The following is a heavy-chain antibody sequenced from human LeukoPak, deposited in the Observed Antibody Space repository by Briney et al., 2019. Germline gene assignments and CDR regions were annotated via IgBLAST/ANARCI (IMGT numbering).Heavy chain of an antibody. CDR3: ARDQEVAHYFDY. CDR1: GGTFSSYA. D-gene: IGHD2-15*01. Sequence: SVKVSCKASGGTFSSYAISWVRQAPGQGLEWMGGIIPIFGTANYAQKFQGRVTITADESASTAYMELSSLRSEDTAVYYCARDQEVAHYFDYWGQGTLVTVSS. V-gene: IGHV1-69*13. J-gene: IGHJ4*02. CDR2: IIPIFGTA.